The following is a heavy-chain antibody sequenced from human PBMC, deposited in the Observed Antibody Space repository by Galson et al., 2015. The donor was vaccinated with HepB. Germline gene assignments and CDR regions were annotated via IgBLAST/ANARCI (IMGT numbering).Heavy chain of an antibody. D-gene: IGHD3-3*01. CDR3: ASCPTRNYDFWIGPSDYYYYGMDV. J-gene: IGHJ6*02. CDR1: GGTFSSYA. CDR2: IIPIFGTA. V-gene: IGHV1-69*13. Sequence: SVKVSCKASGGTFSSYAISWVRQAPGQGLEWMGGIIPIFGTANYAQKFQGRVTITADESTSTAYMELSSLRSEDTAVYYCASCPTRNYDFWIGPSDYYYYGMDVWGQGTTVTVSS.